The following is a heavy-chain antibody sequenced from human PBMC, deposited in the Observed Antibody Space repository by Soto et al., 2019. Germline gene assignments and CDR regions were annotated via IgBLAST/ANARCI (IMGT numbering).Heavy chain of an antibody. V-gene: IGHV1-46*01. D-gene: IGHD6-13*01. CDR2: INPLPTSGST. Sequence: QVQLVQSGAEVKKPGASVKVSCKASGYIFTNYYIHWVRQAPGQGLEWMAIINPLPTSGSTNYAQKFQGRVTVTRDTSTSTVYLELSRLRSADTSVYYCAIDVAAAAYWGQGTLVTVSS. J-gene: IGHJ4*02. CDR1: GYIFTNYY. CDR3: AIDVAAAAY.